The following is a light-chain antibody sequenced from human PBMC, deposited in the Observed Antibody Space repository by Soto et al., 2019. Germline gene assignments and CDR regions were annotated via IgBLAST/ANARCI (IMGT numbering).Light chain of an antibody. CDR2: AAS. J-gene: IGKJ5*01. V-gene: IGKV1-9*01. CDR3: QQRNNYPIT. CDR1: QAISSY. Sequence: IQLTQSPASLSSSVGDRVTITCRASQAISSYLAWYQQKPGKAPKLLIYAASTMHSGVPARFGGSGSGTDFTLTISSLEPEDFAAYYCQQRNNYPITFGQGTRLEIK.